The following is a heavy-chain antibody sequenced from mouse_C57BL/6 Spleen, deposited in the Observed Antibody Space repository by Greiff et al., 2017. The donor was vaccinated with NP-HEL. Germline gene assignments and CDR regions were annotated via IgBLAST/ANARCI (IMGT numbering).Heavy chain of an antibody. Sequence: EVQLQQSGAELVRPGASVKLSCTASGFNIKDYYMHWVKQRPEQGLEWIGRIDPEDGDTEYAPKFQGKATMTADTSSNTAYLQLSSLTSEDTAVYYGTTGGRGYDREVDDYWGQGTTLTVSS. D-gene: IGHD2-2*01. J-gene: IGHJ2*01. CDR2: IDPEDGDT. CDR1: GFNIKDYY. CDR3: TTGGRGYDREVDDY. V-gene: IGHV14-1*01.